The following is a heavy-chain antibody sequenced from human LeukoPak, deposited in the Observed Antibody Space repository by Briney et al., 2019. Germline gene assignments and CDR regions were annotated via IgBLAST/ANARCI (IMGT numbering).Heavy chain of an antibody. D-gene: IGHD6-19*01. CDR2: INAGNGNT. CDR1: GYTFTTYA. Sequence: ASVKVSCKASGYTFTTYAMHWVRQAPGQRFEWMGWINAGNGNTKYSQKFQDRVTITRDTSASTAYVELSSLRSEDTAVYYCARDIDRAVGNWFDPWGQGTLVTVSS. CDR3: ARDIDRAVGNWFDP. V-gene: IGHV1-3*01. J-gene: IGHJ5*02.